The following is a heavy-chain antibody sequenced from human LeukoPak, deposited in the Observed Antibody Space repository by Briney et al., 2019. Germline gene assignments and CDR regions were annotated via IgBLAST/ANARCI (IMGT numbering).Heavy chain of an antibody. CDR2: INHSGST. CDR3: ARGRGSSSWYRCYFDY. CDR1: GGSFSGYY. V-gene: IGHV4-34*01. J-gene: IGHJ4*02. D-gene: IGHD6-13*01. Sequence: SETLSLTCAVYGGSFSGYYWSWIRQPPGKGLEWIGEINHSGSTNYNPSLKSRVTISVDTSKNPFSLKLSSVTAADTAVYYCARGRGSSSWYRCYFDYWGQGTLVTVSS.